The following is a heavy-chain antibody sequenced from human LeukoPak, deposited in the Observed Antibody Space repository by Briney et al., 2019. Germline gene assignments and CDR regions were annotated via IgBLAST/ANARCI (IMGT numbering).Heavy chain of an antibody. J-gene: IGHJ4*02. Sequence: PSETLSLTCSVSGGSISPYYWSWIRQPPGKGLEWIGYIYYSGTTNYNPSLQSRVTISVATSKDQFSLKLSSVTAADTALYYCARDRASAGGFDYWGQGTLVTVSS. CDR1: GGSISPYY. CDR2: IYYSGTT. D-gene: IGHD2-15*01. V-gene: IGHV4-59*01. CDR3: ARDRASAGGFDY.